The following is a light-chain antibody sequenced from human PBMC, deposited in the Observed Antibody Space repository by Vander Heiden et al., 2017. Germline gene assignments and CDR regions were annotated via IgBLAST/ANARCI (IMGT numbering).Light chain of an antibody. CDR3: QQSDSTPYT. V-gene: IGKV1-39*01. CDR2: AAS. Sequence: DIQMTQPPSSLSASVGDRVTITCRASQSISSYLNWYQQKPGKAPKLLIYAASSLQSGVPSRFSGSGSGTDFTLTINSLQPEDFATYYCQQSDSTPYTFGQGTKLEI. CDR1: QSISSY. J-gene: IGKJ2*01.